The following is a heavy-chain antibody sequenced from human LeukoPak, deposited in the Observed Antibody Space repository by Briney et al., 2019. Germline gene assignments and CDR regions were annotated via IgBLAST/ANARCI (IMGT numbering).Heavy chain of an antibody. D-gene: IGHD3-22*01. CDR1: GFTFSSYS. Sequence: GGSLRLSCAASGFTFSSYSMNWVRQAPGKGLEWVSYISSSSSTIYYADSMKGRFTISRDNAKNSLYLQMNSLRAEDTAVYYCARDGPGYYDSSGYYYGLYFDYWGQGTLVTVSS. CDR3: ARDGPGYYDSSGYYYGLYFDY. CDR2: ISSSSSTI. V-gene: IGHV3-48*01. J-gene: IGHJ4*02.